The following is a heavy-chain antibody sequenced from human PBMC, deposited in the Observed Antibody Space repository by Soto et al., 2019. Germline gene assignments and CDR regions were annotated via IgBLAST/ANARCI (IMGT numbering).Heavy chain of an antibody. CDR3: VRGRYGDY. V-gene: IGHV1-18*01. Sequence: QIHLVQSGAEVKKPGASVKVSCKGSGYGFTTYGITWVRQAPGQGLEWMAWISAHNGNTNYAQKLQGRVTVTRDTSTSTAYMELRSLRSDATAVYYCVRGRYGDYWGQGALVTVSS. D-gene: IGHD1-1*01. CDR2: ISAHNGNT. J-gene: IGHJ4*02. CDR1: GYGFTTYG.